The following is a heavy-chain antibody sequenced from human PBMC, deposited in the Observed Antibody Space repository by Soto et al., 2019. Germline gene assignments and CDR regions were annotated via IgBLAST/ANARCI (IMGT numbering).Heavy chain of an antibody. CDR3: ARDLPTMDA. CDR2: RRAYNGST. CDR1: GYTFTSYG. Sequence: QVQLVQSGAGVKKPGASVKGSCKASGYTFTSYGISWVRQAPGQGLEGMGWRRAYNGSTNYAQKLQGTVTMTTDTSTSTAYMELRSLRSDDTAVYYCARDLPTMDAWGRGTTVTVSS. V-gene: IGHV1-18*01. J-gene: IGHJ6*02.